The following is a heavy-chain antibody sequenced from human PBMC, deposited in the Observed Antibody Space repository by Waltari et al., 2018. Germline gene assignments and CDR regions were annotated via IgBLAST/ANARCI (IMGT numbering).Heavy chain of an antibody. V-gene: IGHV3-23*01. D-gene: IGHD2-15*01. CDR2: ISGSGGST. CDR3: ARDNCSGGSCYPDY. J-gene: IGHJ4*02. Sequence: EVQLLEYGGGLVQRGGSLRLSCAASGFTFSSYAMSWVGQAPGKGLEWVSSISGSGGSTYYADSVKCRFTISRDNSKNTLYLQMNSLRAEDTAVYYCARDNCSGGSCYPDYWGQGTLVTVSS. CDR1: GFTFSSYA.